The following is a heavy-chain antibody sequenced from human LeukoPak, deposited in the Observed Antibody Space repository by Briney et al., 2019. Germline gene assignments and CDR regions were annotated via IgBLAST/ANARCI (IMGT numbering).Heavy chain of an antibody. J-gene: IGHJ5*02. CDR3: TAVHSGSNWFDP. V-gene: IGHV4-59*01. CDR1: GASITTSY. CDR2: IFYSGST. D-gene: IGHD3-10*01. Sequence: SETLSLTCTVSGASITTSYRSWVRQPPGKGLEGIGFIFYSGSTNYNPSLRSRVTISIDTSKNQFSLQLTSVTAADTAVYYCTAVHSGSNWFDPWGQGTLVTVSS.